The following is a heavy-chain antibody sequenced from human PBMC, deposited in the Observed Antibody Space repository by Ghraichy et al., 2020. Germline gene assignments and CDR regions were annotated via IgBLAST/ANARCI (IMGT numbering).Heavy chain of an antibody. J-gene: IGHJ6*03. V-gene: IGHV5-51*01. CDR1: GYSFTSYW. CDR2: IYPGDSDT. Sequence: GESLNISCKGSGYSFTSYWIGWVRQMPGKGLEWMGIIYPGDSDTRYSPSFQGQVTISADKSISTAYLQWSSLKASDTAMYYCARLGRYCSSTSCYTDDYYYYYMDVWGKGTTVTVSS. D-gene: IGHD2-2*02. CDR3: ARLGRYCSSTSCYTDDYYYYYMDV.